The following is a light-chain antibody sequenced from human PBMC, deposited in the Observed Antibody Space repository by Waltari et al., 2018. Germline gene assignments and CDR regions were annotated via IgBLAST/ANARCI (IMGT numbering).Light chain of an antibody. CDR3: QHYGES. Sequence: ELLLTQSPATRSLSPGERATLSCRASQSLSTYLAWYQQKPGQAPRLLISGASNRATGIPDRFRGSGSGTDFTLTISRLEPEDFAVYYCQHYGESFGGGTKVEIK. CDR2: GAS. V-gene: IGKV3-20*01. CDR1: QSLSTY. J-gene: IGKJ4*02.